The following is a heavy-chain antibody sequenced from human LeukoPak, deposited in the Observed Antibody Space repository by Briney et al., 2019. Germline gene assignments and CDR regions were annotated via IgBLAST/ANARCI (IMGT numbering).Heavy chain of an antibody. CDR2: IFHSGDS. V-gene: IGHV4-38-2*02. Sequence: SETLSLTCTVSAYSISSGYYWGWIRQPPGKGLEWIGSIFHSGDSYYNPSLKSRVTISVDTSKNQFSLKLSSVTAADTAVYYCARVSDFSYYMDVWGKGTTIAVSS. CDR1: AYSISSGYY. D-gene: IGHD3-3*01. CDR3: ARVSDFSYYMDV. J-gene: IGHJ6*03.